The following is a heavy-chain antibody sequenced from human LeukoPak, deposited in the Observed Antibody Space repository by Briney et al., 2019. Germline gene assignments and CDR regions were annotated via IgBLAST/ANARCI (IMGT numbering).Heavy chain of an antibody. J-gene: IGHJ4*02. CDR2: ISVYNGNT. CDR1: GGTFISYA. V-gene: IGHV1-18*01. D-gene: IGHD3-10*01. CDR3: ARELLTYYYGSGSLY. Sequence: ASVKVSCKASGGTFISYAISWVRQAPGQGLEWMGWISVYNGNTKYAQKFQGRVTMTTDTSTSTAYMEPRSLRSDDTAVYYCARELLTYYYGSGSLYWGQGTLVTVSS.